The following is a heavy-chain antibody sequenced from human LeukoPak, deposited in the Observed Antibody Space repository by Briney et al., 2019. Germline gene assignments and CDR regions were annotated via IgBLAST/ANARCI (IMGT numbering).Heavy chain of an antibody. CDR1: GFTFSSYG. J-gene: IGHJ1*01. Sequence: AGGSLRLSCAASGFTFSSYGMHLVRQAPGKGLEWVAFIRYDGSNKYYANSVKGRFTISRDNSKNTLYLQMNSLRPEDTAVYYCARGGKRALAGTRSPQYFQHWGQGTLVTVSS. CDR3: ARGGKRALAGTRSPQYFQH. D-gene: IGHD6-19*01. V-gene: IGHV3-30*02. CDR2: IRYDGSNK.